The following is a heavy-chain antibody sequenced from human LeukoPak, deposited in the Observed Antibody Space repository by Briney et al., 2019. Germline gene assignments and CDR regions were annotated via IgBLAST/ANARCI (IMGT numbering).Heavy chain of an antibody. D-gene: IGHD6-19*01. J-gene: IGHJ4*02. CDR1: GFTFSSYE. V-gene: IGHV3-48*03. CDR3: ARESIAVAGAPFDY. CDR2: ISSGSTI. Sequence: GGSLRLTCAASGFTFSSYEMNWVRQAPGKGLEWVSYISSGSTIYDADSVKGRFTISRDNAKNSLYLQMNSLRAEDTAVYYCARESIAVAGAPFDYWGRGTLVTVSS.